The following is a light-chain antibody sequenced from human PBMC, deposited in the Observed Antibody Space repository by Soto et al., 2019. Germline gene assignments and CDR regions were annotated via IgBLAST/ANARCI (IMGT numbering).Light chain of an antibody. CDR3: LQFNTFPCT. CDR1: QNSGNW. V-gene: IGKV1-5*03. CDR2: KVS. Sequence: DIQMTKSPSTMPASGGDRVNMTCRARQNSGNWVAWYQQQPGKGHKFLLNKVSNLESRVPSRLSGSGAGTDVTLTFSSLETDDFATYYFLQFNTFPCTFGQGTKLAIK. J-gene: IGKJ1*01.